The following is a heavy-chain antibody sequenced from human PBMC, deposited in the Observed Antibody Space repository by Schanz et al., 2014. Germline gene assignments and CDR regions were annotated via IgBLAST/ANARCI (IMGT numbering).Heavy chain of an antibody. Sequence: VQVVESGGGLVQPGGSLRLSCAASGFTFSDHHMDWVRQAPGKGLEWLSYISRDGTTSYYADSVKGRFTISRDNAKNSLYLEMTSLRGEDTALYYCAKDLNRVATAPQSWGQGTLVTVSS. V-gene: IGHV3-11*01. CDR3: AKDLNRVATAPQS. D-gene: IGHD5-12*01. J-gene: IGHJ5*02. CDR2: ISRDGTTS. CDR1: GFTFSDHH.